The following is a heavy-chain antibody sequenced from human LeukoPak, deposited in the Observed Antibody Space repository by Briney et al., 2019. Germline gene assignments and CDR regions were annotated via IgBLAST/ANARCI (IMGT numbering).Heavy chain of an antibody. J-gene: IGHJ5*02. D-gene: IGHD3-10*01. CDR3: ARGDYGSGSYLNWFDP. CDR1: GYSFTNYW. CDR2: IYPGDADT. V-gene: IGHV5-51*01. Sequence: GESLKISCKGSGYSFTNYWIGWVRQMPGKGQEWMGIIYPGDADTRYSPSFQGQVTISADKSISTAYLQWSSLKASDTAMYYCARGDYGSGSYLNWFDPWGQGTLVTVSS.